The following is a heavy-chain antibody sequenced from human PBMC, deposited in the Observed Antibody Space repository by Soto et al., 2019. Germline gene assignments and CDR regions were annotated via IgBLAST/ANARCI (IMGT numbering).Heavy chain of an antibody. J-gene: IGHJ4*02. CDR3: ARDSPSFPFDY. D-gene: IGHD3-10*01. CDR2: IYSGGST. V-gene: IGHV3-53*01. CDR1: GFTVSSNY. Sequence: GGSLRLSCAASGFTVSSNYMSWVRQAPGKGLEWVSVIYSGGSTYYADSVKGRFTISRDNSKNTLYLQMNSLRAEDTAVYYCARDSPSFPFDYWGQGTLVTVSS.